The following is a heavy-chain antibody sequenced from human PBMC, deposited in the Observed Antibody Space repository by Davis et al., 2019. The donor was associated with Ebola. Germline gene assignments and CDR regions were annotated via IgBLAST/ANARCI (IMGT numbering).Heavy chain of an antibody. CDR3: ASGGRHYYDSSGYYN. V-gene: IGHV4-31*03. D-gene: IGHD3-22*01. CDR2: IYYSGST. CDR1: GGSISSGGYY. J-gene: IGHJ4*02. Sequence: LRLSCTVSGGSISSGGYYWSWIRQHPGKGLEWIGYIYYSGSTYYNPSLKSRVTISVDTSKNQFSLKLSSVTAADTAVYYCASGGRHYYDSSGYYNWGQGTLVTVSS.